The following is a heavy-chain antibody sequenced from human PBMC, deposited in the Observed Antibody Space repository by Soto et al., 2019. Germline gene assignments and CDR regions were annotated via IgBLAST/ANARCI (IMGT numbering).Heavy chain of an antibody. CDR2: IYWDDDK. V-gene: IGHV2-5*02. D-gene: IGHD6-19*01. J-gene: IGHJ4*02. Sequence: QITLKESGPPLVKPTQTLTLTCTFSGFSLSTSGVGVGWIRQPPGKALEWLALIYWDDDKRYSPSLKSRLTITKDTSKNQVVLTMTNMDPVDTATYYCAHRLDTGYSSGWHFDYWGQGTLVTVSS. CDR1: GFSLSTSGVG. CDR3: AHRLDTGYSSGWHFDY.